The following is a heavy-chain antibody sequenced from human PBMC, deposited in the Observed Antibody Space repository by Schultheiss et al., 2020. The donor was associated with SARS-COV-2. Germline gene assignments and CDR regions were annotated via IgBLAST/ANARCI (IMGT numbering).Heavy chain of an antibody. V-gene: IGHV3-30*02. Sequence: GGSLRLSCAASGFTFSSYGMHWVRQAPGKGLEWVAFIRYDGSNKYYADSVKGRFTISRDNSKNTLYLQMNSLRAEDTAVYYCARGTTGTTNWFDPWGQGTLVTVSS. CDR2: IRYDGSNK. CDR1: GFTFSSYG. D-gene: IGHD1-1*01. J-gene: IGHJ5*02. CDR3: ARGTTGTTNWFDP.